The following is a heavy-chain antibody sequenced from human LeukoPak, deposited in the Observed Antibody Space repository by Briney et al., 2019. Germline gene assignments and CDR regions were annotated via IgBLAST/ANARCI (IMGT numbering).Heavy chain of an antibody. D-gene: IGHD3-22*01. V-gene: IGHV4-59*08. CDR3: ANYYDSSGYYLT. Sequence: SETLSLTCTVSGGSISSYYWSWIRQPPGKGLEWIGYVHYTGSTNDNPSLKSRATISLDTSKNQISLKLSSVTAADTAVYYCANYYDSSGYYLTWGQGILVTVSS. J-gene: IGHJ4*02. CDR2: VHYTGST. CDR1: GGSISSYY.